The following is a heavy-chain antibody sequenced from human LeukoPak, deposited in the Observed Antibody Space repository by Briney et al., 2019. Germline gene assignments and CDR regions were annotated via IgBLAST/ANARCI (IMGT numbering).Heavy chain of an antibody. D-gene: IGHD2-15*01. Sequence: GASVKVSCKASGYTFTSYGISWVRQAPGQGLEWMGWISAYNGNTNYAQKLQGRATMTTDTSTSTAYMELRSLRSDDTAVYYCAFRACGGSCYRGWWFDPWGQGTLDTVSS. CDR2: ISAYNGNT. CDR3: AFRACGGSCYRGWWFDP. V-gene: IGHV1-18*01. J-gene: IGHJ5*02. CDR1: GYTFTSYG.